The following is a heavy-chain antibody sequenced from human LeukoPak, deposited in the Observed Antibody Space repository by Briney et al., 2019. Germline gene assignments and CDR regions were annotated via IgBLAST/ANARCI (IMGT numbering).Heavy chain of an antibody. J-gene: IGHJ4*02. CDR2: IHYSGRA. D-gene: IGHD5-18*01. CDR1: GGSISRNY. V-gene: IGHV4-59*08. CDR3: ASYLTIGGNSYGFDY. Sequence: ASETLSLTCTVSGGSISRNYWSWIRQAPGEGLEWIGYIHYSGRANYNPSLKSRVTMSADTSRNQFSLKVNSVTATDTAVYYCASYLTIGGNSYGFDYWGQGALVTVSS.